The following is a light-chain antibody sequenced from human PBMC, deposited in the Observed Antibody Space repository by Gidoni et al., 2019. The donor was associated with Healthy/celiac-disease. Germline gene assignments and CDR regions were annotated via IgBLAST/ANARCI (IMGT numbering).Light chain of an antibody. CDR1: QSISSY. CDR3: QQSYSTPHYT. Sequence: DIQMTQSPSSLSASVGDRVTITCRASQSISSYLNWYQQKPGKAPKLLIYAASSLQSRVPSRFSGSGSGTDFTLTISSLQPEDFATYYCQQSYSTPHYTFXQXTKLEIK. J-gene: IGKJ2*01. V-gene: IGKV1-39*01. CDR2: AAS.